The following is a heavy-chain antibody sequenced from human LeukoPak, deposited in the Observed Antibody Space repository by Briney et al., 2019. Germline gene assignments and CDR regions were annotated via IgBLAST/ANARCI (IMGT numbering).Heavy chain of an antibody. CDR1: GYTFTSYG. J-gene: IGHJ3*02. D-gene: IGHD3-10*01. CDR2: ISAYNGNT. CDR3: ATVTPFRGVNVGAFEI. Sequence: ASVKVSCKASGYTFTSYGISWVRQAPGQGLEWMGWISAYNGNTNYAQKLQGRVTMTTDTSTSTAYMELRSLRSEDTAVYYCATVTPFRGVNVGAFEIWGQGTMVTVSS. V-gene: IGHV1-18*01.